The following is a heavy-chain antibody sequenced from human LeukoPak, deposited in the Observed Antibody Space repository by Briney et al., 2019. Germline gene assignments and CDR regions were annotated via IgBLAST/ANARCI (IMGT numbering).Heavy chain of an antibody. D-gene: IGHD3-22*01. J-gene: IGHJ4*02. CDR2: IIPIFATA. Sequence: ASVKVSCKASGGTFSSYAISWVRQAPGQGLEWMGGIIPIFATANYAQKFQGRVTITADESTSTAYMELSSLRSEDTAVYYCARGPITTRSHFDYWGQETLVTVSS. CDR3: ARGPITTRSHFDY. V-gene: IGHV1-69*13. CDR1: GGTFSSYA.